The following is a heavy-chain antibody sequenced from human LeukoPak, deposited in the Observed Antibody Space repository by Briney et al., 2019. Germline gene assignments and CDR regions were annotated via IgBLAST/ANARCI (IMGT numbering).Heavy chain of an antibody. CDR2: ISYDGSNK. Sequence: PGGSLRLSCAASGFTFSSYAMHWVRQAPGKGLEWVAVISYDGSNKYYADSVKGRFTISRDNSKNTLYLQMNSLRAEDTAVYYCAREMRVIGIAAAGELYYYYMDVWGKGTTVTVSS. V-gene: IGHV3-30-3*01. J-gene: IGHJ6*03. CDR3: AREMRVIGIAAAGELYYYYMDV. D-gene: IGHD6-13*01. CDR1: GFTFSSYA.